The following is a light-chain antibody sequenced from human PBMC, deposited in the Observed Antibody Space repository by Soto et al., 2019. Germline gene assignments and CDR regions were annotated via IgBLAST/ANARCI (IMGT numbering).Light chain of an antibody. V-gene: IGKV3-11*01. CDR3: QQRSNLPRT. CDR1: QSVSSY. CDR2: GAS. J-gene: IGKJ1*01. Sequence: IIFKMSLATLSLSPGEGATLSCRASQSVSSYLAWYQQKPGQAPRLLIYGASNRATGIPDRFSGSGSGTDFTLTISRLEPEDFAVYYCQQRSNLPRTFGQG.